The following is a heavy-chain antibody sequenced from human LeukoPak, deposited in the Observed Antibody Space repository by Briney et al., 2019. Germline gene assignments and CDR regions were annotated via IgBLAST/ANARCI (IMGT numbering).Heavy chain of an antibody. J-gene: IGHJ3*01. CDR2: IYSGGST. V-gene: IGHV4-4*09. CDR3: AGHRFIGFYTAFDV. Sequence: PSETLSLTCTVSGDSISGKYWTWIRQTPGKGLEWIGHIYSGGSTAYNPSLKSRVTTSVDTSKNQFSRKLNSVTAADTAVYCCAGHRFIGFYTAFDVWGQGKMVTGSS. CDR1: GDSISGKY. D-gene: IGHD3-16*01.